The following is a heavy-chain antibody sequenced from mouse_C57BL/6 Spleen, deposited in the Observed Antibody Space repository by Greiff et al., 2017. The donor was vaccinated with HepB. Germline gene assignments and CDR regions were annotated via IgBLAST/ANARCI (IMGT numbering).Heavy chain of an antibody. CDR3: ARKGGGITTVVAGYWYFDV. CDR2: INPNNGGT. Sequence: EVHLVESGPELVKPGASVKIPCKASGYTFTDYNMDWVKQSHGKSLEWIGDINPNNGGTIYNQKFKGKATLTVDKSSSTAYMELRSLTSEDTAVYYCARKGGGITTVVAGYWYFDVWGTGTTVTVSS. J-gene: IGHJ1*03. V-gene: IGHV1-18*01. D-gene: IGHD1-1*01. CDR1: GYTFTDYN.